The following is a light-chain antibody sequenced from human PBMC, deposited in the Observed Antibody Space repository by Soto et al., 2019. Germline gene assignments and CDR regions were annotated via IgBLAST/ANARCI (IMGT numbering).Light chain of an antibody. J-gene: IGKJ5*01. CDR2: GAS. CDR3: QQYNTWPQA. Sequence: EIVMTQSPATLSVSPGERVTLSCRASQSVSRNFAWYQQRPGQAPRLLIYGASTRATGIPARFSGSGSGTEFTLTISSLQSDDFAVYHCQQYNTWPQAFGQGTRLEIK. V-gene: IGKV3-15*01. CDR1: QSVSRN.